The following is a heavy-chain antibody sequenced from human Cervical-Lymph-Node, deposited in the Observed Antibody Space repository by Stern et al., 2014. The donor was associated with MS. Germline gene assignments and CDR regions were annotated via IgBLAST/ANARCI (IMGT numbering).Heavy chain of an antibody. CDR1: GFTFRNYT. CDR3: TRARRGFDY. Sequence: EVQLVESGGGLVKPGGSLRLSCAVSGFTFRNYTMNWVRQAPGKGLEWLSSSISTSTYIYYAYSVKGRFTISRDIAKNSLYLQMNSLRAEDTSVYYCTRARRGFDYWGQGTLVTVSS. CDR2: SISTSTYI. V-gene: IGHV3-21*01. J-gene: IGHJ4*02.